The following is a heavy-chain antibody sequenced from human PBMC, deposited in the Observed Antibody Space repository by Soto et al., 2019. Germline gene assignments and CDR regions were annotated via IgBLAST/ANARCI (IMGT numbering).Heavy chain of an antibody. D-gene: IGHD3-3*01. V-gene: IGHV3-23*01. CDR1: GVSCASFA. CDR3: AKWSYLDY. J-gene: IGHJ4*02. CDR2: ISGSDGKT. Sequence: PRGALRLTCTTSGVSCASFAMTWVRQAPGKGLEWVATISGSDGKTYYADSVKGRFSISRDTSRNTLYLQMNSLRADDTAIYYCAKWSYLDYWGQGTRVTVSS.